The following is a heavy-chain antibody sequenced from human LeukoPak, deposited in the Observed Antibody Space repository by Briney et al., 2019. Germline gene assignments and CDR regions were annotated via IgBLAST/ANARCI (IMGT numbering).Heavy chain of an antibody. V-gene: IGHV3-53*01. CDR3: ARDPYYYDRSGGFDP. Sequence: GGSLRLSCAASGFTVSSNYMSWVRQAPGKGLEWVSVIYSGGSTYYADSVKGRFTISRDNSKNTLYLQMNSLRAEDTAVYYCARDPYYYDRSGGFDPWGQGTLVTVSS. J-gene: IGHJ5*02. D-gene: IGHD3-22*01. CDR2: IYSGGST. CDR1: GFTVSSNY.